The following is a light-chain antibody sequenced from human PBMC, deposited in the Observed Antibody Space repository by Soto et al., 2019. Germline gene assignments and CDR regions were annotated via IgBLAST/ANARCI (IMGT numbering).Light chain of an antibody. V-gene: IGKV3-11*01. J-gene: IGKJ2*01. CDR2: DAS. CDR3: QQYYNWPPYT. Sequence: EIVWTQSPATLSLSPGEGATLACRSSQSVSSYLAWYQQKPGQAPRLLVYDASNRATGIPARFSGSGSGTEFTLTISSLQSEDFAVYYCQQYYNWPPYTFGQGTKVDIK. CDR1: QSVSSY.